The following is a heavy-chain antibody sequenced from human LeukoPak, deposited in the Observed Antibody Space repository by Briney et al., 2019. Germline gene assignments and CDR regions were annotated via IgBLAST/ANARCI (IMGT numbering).Heavy chain of an antibody. CDR2: IYSGGST. CDR1: GFTVSSNY. J-gene: IGHJ4*02. CDR3: AKDLHLALYCGGDCRGYYFDY. D-gene: IGHD2-21*01. Sequence: PGGSLRLSCAASGFTVSSNYMSWVRQAPGKGLEWVSVIYSGGSTYYADSVKGRFTISRDNSKNTLYLQMNSLRAEDTAVYYCAKDLHLALYCGGDCRGYYFDYWGQGTLVTVSS. V-gene: IGHV3-53*05.